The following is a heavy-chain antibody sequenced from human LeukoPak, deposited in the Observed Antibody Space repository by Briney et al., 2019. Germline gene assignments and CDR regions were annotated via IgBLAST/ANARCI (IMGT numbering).Heavy chain of an antibody. V-gene: IGHV1-2*04. J-gene: IGHJ4*02. CDR3: ARGILTATPSFDY. D-gene: IGHD3-9*01. CDR2: INPNSGGT. CDR1: GYTFTGYY. Sequence: ASVKVSCKASGYTFTGYYMHWVRQAPGQGLEWMGWINPNSGGTNYAQKFQGWVTMTRDTSISTAYMELSRLRSDDTAVYYCARGILTATPSFDYWGQGTLVTVSS.